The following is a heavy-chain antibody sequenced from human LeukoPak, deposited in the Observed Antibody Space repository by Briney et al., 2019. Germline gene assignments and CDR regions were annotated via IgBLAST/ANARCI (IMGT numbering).Heavy chain of an antibody. CDR2: IYYSGST. J-gene: IGHJ6*02. CDR3: ARLGRFYYYGMDV. V-gene: IGHV4-31*03. Sequence: PSETLSLTCTVSGGSISSGGYYWSWIRQHPGKGLEWLGYIYYSGSTYYNPSLKSRVTISVDTSKNQFSLKLSSVTAADTAVYYCARLGRFYYYGMDVWGQGTTVTVSS. CDR1: GGSISSGGYY.